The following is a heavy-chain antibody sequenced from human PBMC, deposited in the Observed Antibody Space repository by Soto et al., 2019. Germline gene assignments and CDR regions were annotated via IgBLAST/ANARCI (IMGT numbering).Heavy chain of an antibody. J-gene: IGHJ4*02. CDR3: ARLPKGSLVTA. V-gene: IGHV3-48*02. Sequence: VESGGGLVYPGGSLRLSCVASGFRFSDHSMNWVRQAPGKRLQWISYISSNSDTTYYADSVKGRFTVSRDNAKNALFLQMNSLRDDDTATYYCARLPKGSLVTAWGQGARVTVSS. CDR2: ISSNSDTT. CDR1: GFRFSDHS. D-gene: IGHD2-21*02.